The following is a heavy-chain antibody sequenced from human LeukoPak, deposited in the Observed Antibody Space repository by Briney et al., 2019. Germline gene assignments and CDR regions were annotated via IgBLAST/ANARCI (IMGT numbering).Heavy chain of an antibody. CDR1: GDSISSYY. CDR2: IHASGTT. D-gene: IGHD4-17*01. J-gene: IGHJ5*02. V-gene: IGHV4-4*07. CDR3: ARVPNRGDKFDP. Sequence: SETLSLTCTVSGDSISSYYWSWIRQPAGKGLEWIGRIHASGTTRYNPSLKSRVTMSVDTSKNQFSLKLISVTAADTAVYYCARVPNRGDKFDPWGQGTLVTVSS.